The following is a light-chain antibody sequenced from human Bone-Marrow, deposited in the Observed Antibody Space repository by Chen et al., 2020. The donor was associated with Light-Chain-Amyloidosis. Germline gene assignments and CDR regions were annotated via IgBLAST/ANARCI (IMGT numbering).Light chain of an antibody. CDR3: QQYYNTLT. V-gene: IGKV4-1*01. J-gene: IGKJ3*01. CDR1: QSVLYSSNNKNY. CDR2: WAS. Sequence: DIVMTQSPDSLAVSLGERATINCKSSQSVLYSSNNKNYLAWYQQKPGQPPKLLIHWASTRESGVPDRFSGSGSGTDFTLTISSLQAEDVAVYYCQQYYNTLTFGPVTKVNIK.